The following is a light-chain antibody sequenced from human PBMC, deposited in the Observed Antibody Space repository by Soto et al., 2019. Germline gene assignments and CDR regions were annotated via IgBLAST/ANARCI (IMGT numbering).Light chain of an antibody. Sequence: QSVLTQPPSASGSPGQSVTISCTGTSSDVGGYNYVSWYQQHPGKAPKLMIYEVSKRPSGVPDRFSGSKSGNTASLAVSGLQAGDEADYYCSSYAGSNSWVFGGGTKVTVL. CDR3: SSYAGSNSWV. CDR1: SSDVGGYNY. CDR2: EVS. V-gene: IGLV2-8*01. J-gene: IGLJ3*02.